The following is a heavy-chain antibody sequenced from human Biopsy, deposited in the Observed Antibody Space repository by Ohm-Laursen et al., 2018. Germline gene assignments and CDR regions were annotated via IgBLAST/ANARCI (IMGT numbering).Heavy chain of an antibody. J-gene: IGHJ6*02. CDR3: ARDYQPCLGTIHYDYYGMDV. Sequence: SVTPSPKASGYTFTIYGISWVRQAPGQGLGWMGWIRTDKGATDYAQNLQDRVTMTTGTSAATAYMEMRSLRSDDTAVYYCARDYQPCLGTIHYDYYGMDVWGQGTMVTVSS. D-gene: IGHD2-2*01. V-gene: IGHV1-18*04. CDR1: GYTFTIYG. CDR2: IRTDKGAT.